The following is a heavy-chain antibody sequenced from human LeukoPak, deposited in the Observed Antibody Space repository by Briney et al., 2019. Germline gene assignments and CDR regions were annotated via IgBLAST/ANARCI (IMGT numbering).Heavy chain of an antibody. CDR2: IKPDGSEK. V-gene: IGHV3-7*01. J-gene: IGHJ3*02. CDR1: GFTFSSYW. CDR3: AKDNGAFDI. Sequence: PGGSLRLSCAASGFTFSSYWMSWVRQAPGKGLEWVANIKPDGSEKYYVDSVKGRFTISRDNSKNTLYLQMNSLRAEDTAVYYCAKDNGAFDIWGQGTMVTVSS.